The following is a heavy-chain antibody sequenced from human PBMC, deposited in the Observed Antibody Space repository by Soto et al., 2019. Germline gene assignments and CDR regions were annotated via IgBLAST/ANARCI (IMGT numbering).Heavy chain of an antibody. CDR2: IYHSGST. D-gene: IGHD1-26*01. CDR3: AGVRRQGGYFDY. CDR1: GGSISSGGYY. J-gene: IGHJ4*02. V-gene: IGHV4-31*03. Sequence: QVQLQESGPGLVKPSQTLSLTCTVSGGSISSGGYYWSWIRQHPGKGLEWIGYIYHSGSTYYNPSRTGRVTISVDPSKHQFSLKLSSVTAAAPAVYYCAGVRRQGGYFDYWGQGTLVTVSS.